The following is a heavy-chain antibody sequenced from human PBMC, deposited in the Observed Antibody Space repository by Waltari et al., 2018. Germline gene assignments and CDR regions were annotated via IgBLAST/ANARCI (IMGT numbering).Heavy chain of an antibody. CDR2: MNPNSGNT. J-gene: IGHJ4*02. CDR1: GYTFTSYD. Sequence: QVQLVQSGAEVKKPGASVKVSCKASGYTFTSYDINWVRQAPGQGLEWMGWMNPNSGNTGYAQKFQGRVTMTRNTSISTAYMELSSLRSEDTAVYYCARVTMVRGVIWGASYFDYWGQGTLVTVSS. CDR3: ARVTMVRGVIWGASYFDY. D-gene: IGHD3-10*01. V-gene: IGHV1-8*01.